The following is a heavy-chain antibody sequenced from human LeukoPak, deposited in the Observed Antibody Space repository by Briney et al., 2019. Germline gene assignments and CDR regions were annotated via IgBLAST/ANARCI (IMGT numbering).Heavy chain of an antibody. J-gene: IGHJ5*02. CDR1: GFTFSSYS. V-gene: IGHV3-48*01. Sequence: PGGSLRLSCAASGFTFSSYSMNWVRQAPGKGLEWVSYISSSSSTIYYADSVKGRFTISRDNAKNSLYLQMNSLRAEDTAVYYCARALRHFDWLSTSPEYNWFDPWGQGTLVTVSS. D-gene: IGHD3-9*01. CDR2: ISSSSSTI. CDR3: ARALRHFDWLSTSPEYNWFDP.